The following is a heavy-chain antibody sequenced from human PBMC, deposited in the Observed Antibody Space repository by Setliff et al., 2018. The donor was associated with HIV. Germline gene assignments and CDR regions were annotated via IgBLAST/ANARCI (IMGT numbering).Heavy chain of an antibody. Sequence: SETLSLTCAVYGGSFSGYYWSWIRQTPGKGLEWIGSIYYSGSTYYNPSLKSRVTISVDTSKNQFSLKMSSVTAADTAVYYCASQDYYFWSGYYTWNYWGQGTLVTVSS. D-gene: IGHD3-3*01. CDR1: GGSFSGYY. CDR3: ASQDYYFWSGYYTWNY. CDR2: IYYSGST. J-gene: IGHJ4*02. V-gene: IGHV4-34*01.